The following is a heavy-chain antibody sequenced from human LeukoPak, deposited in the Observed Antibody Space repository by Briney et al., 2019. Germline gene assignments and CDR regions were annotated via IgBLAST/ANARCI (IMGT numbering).Heavy chain of an antibody. Sequence: PGGSLRLSCAASGFTFSSYAMSWVRQAPGKGLEWVLAISGSGGSTYYADSVKGRFTISRDNSKNTLYLQMNSLRAEDTAVYYCAKDRSSSSWYGWDNWFDPWGQGTLVTVSS. V-gene: IGHV3-23*01. D-gene: IGHD6-13*01. CDR3: AKDRSSSSWYGWDNWFDP. CDR2: ISGSGGST. CDR1: GFTFSSYA. J-gene: IGHJ5*02.